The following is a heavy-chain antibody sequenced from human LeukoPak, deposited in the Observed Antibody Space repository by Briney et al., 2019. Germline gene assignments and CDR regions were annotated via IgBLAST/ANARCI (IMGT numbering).Heavy chain of an antibody. CDR3: AREVAAAGYFDY. V-gene: IGHV1-8*03. CDR2: MNPNSGNT. CDR1: GYTFTSYG. D-gene: IGHD6-13*01. Sequence: ASVKVSCKASGYTFTSYGISWVRQATGQGLEWMGWMNPNSGNTGYAQKFQGRVTITRNTSISTAYMELSSLRSEDTAVYYCAREVAAAGYFDYWGQGTLVTVSS. J-gene: IGHJ4*02.